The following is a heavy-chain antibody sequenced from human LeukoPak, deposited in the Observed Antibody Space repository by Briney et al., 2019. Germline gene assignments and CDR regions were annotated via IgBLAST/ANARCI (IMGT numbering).Heavy chain of an antibody. CDR2: ISDSGSNI. CDR3: AREWYCSSTSCYEGWFDP. D-gene: IGHD2-2*01. CDR1: GFIFSDYY. J-gene: IGHJ5*02. Sequence: GGSLRLSCAASGFIFSDYYMGWIRQAPGRGLEWVSYISDSGSNIYYTDSVKGRFTMSRDNAKKSLYLQMNSLRAEDTAVYYCAREWYCSSTSCYEGWFDPWGQGTLVTVSS. V-gene: IGHV3-11*04.